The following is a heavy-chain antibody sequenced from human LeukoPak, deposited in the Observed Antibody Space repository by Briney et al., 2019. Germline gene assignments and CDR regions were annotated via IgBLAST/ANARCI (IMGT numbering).Heavy chain of an antibody. J-gene: IGHJ4*02. CDR1: GFSFNTYA. CDR3: AKCVSRWGGINVYYFDS. V-gene: IGHV3-23*01. Sequence: PGGSLRLSCAASGFSFNTYALSWVRQAPGKGLEWVSSLSNGGSHTYYADSVKGRFTISRDNSKNTLNLHMNSLRAEDTAICYCAKCVSRWGGINVYYFDSWGQGTLVTVSS. CDR2: LSNGGSHT. D-gene: IGHD3-16*01.